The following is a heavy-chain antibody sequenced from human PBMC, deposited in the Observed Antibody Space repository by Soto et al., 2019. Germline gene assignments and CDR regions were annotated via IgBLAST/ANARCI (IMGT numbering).Heavy chain of an antibody. V-gene: IGHV1-18*01. CDR1: GYTFTSYG. J-gene: IGHJ6*02. Sequence: ASVKVSCKASGYTFTSYGISWVRQAAGQGLEWMGWISAYNGNANYAQKLQGRVTMTTDTSTSTAYMELRSLRSDDTAVYYCAREGYYDILTGSYPYYYYGMDVWGQGTTVTVSS. D-gene: IGHD3-9*01. CDR3: AREGYYDILTGSYPYYYYGMDV. CDR2: ISAYNGNA.